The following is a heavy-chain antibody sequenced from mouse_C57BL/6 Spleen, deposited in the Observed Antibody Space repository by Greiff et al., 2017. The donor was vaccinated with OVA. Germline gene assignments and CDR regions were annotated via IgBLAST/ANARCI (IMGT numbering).Heavy chain of an antibody. J-gene: IGHJ1*03. CDR1: GYTFTSYW. D-gene: IGHD1-1*01. CDR2: IDPSDSYT. V-gene: IGHV1-69*01. Sequence: QVQLQQPGAELVMPGASVKLSCKASGYTFTSYWMHWVKQRPGQGLEWIGEIDPSDSYTNYNQKFKGKSTLTVDTSSSTAYMQLSSLTSEDSAVYYCARRYYGSSSWYFDVWGTGTAVTVSS. CDR3: ARRYYGSSSWYFDV.